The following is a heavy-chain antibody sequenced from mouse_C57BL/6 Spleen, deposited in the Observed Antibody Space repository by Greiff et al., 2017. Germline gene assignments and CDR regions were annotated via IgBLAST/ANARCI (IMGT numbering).Heavy chain of an antibody. V-gene: IGHV1-4*01. J-gene: IGHJ2*01. CDR3: ARYYGSSYYFDY. Sequence: QVQLQQSGAELARPGASVKMSCKASGYTFTRYTMHWVKQRPGQGLEWIGYINPSSGYTKYNQKFKDKATLTADKSSSTAYMQLSSLTTEDSAGYYCARYYGSSYYFDYWGQGTTLTVSS. D-gene: IGHD1-1*01. CDR1: GYTFTRYT. CDR2: INPSSGYT.